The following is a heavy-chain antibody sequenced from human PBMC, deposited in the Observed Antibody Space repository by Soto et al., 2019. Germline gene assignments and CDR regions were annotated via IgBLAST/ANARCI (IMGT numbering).Heavy chain of an antibody. CDR1: GFTFSSYS. J-gene: IGHJ5*02. CDR3: ARAMPGGLIVATGDNWFDP. CDR2: ISSSSSYI. Sequence: GGSLRLSCAASGFTFSSYSMNWVRQAPGKGLEWVSSISSSSSYIYYADSVKGRFTISRDNAKNSLYLQMNSLRAEDTAVYYCARAMPGGLIVATGDNWFDPWGQGTLVTVSS. D-gene: IGHD5-12*01. V-gene: IGHV3-21*01.